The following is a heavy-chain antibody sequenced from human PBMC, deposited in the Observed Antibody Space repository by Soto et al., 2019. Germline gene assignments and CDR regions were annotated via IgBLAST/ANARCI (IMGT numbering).Heavy chain of an antibody. V-gene: IGHV3-33*05. CDR1: GFTFRSYV. CDR2: TSYDGSNN. Sequence: QVQLVESGGGVVQPGTSLRLSCVGSGFTFRSYVIHWVRQAPGKGLEWVALTSYDGSNNFYGDSVKGRFTISRDNSRNTVELQRDSVRVEDTAMYYCARWGTTGGLDVWGQGTLVSVSS. CDR3: ARWGTTGGLDV. D-gene: IGHD3-16*01. J-gene: IGHJ4*02.